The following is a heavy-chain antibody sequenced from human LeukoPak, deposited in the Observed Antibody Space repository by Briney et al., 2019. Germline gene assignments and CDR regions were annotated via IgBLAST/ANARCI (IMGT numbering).Heavy chain of an antibody. CDR2: IYYSGRT. V-gene: IGHV4-30-2*01. CDR3: ARGYGDNSGAFDI. D-gene: IGHD4-23*01. Sequence: SETLSLTCTVSGGSIMVAAYSCSWIRQPPGKGLEWIGYIYYSGRTYYNPSLKSRVTISLDRSKNQFSLKVSSVTAADTAVYFCARGYGDNSGAFDIWGQGTLVTVSS. CDR1: GGSIMVAAYS. J-gene: IGHJ3*02.